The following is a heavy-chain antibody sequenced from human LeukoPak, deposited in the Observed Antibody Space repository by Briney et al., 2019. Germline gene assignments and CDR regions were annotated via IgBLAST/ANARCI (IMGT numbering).Heavy chain of an antibody. V-gene: IGHV1-2*02. J-gene: IGHJ4*02. D-gene: IGHD3-22*01. CDR2: INPNSGGT. CDR1: GYTFTGYY. Sequence: ASVKVSCKASGYTFTGYYMHWARQAPGQGLEWMGWINPNSGGTNYAQKFQGRVTMTRDTSISTAYMELSRLRSDDTAVYYCARILPYYYDSSGYHSWGQGTLVTVSS. CDR3: ARILPYYYDSSGYHS.